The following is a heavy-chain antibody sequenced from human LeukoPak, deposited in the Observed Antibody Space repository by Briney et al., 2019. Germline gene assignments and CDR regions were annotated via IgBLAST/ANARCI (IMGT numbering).Heavy chain of an antibody. J-gene: IGHJ4*02. CDR3: ARAVFDSSSLSN. V-gene: IGHV4-30-4*02. D-gene: IGHD6-13*01. CDR1: GGSISSGDYY. CDR2: IYYSGST. Sequence: SETLSLTCTVSGGSISSGDYYWSWIRQPPGKGLEWIGYIYYSGSTYYNPSLKSRVTISVDTSKNQFSLNLNSVTAADTAIYYCARAVFDSSSLSNWGQGTLVTVSS.